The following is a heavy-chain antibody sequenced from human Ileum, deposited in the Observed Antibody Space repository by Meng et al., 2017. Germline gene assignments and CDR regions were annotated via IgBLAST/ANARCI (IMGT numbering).Heavy chain of an antibody. CDR1: GDSLIAYN. J-gene: IGHJ5*02. D-gene: IGHD2-21*02. Sequence: QVLLQESGPGLVKPSETLFLTCSVSGDSLIAYNWNWIQQAPGKGLEWLGYVYDGEAPNYNPSLQSRLTISMDKSANQFSLRLNSVTAADTAVYYCARQTATYPSNWFDPWGQGILVTVSS. CDR3: ARQTATYPSNWFDP. V-gene: IGHV4-59*08. CDR2: VYDGEAP.